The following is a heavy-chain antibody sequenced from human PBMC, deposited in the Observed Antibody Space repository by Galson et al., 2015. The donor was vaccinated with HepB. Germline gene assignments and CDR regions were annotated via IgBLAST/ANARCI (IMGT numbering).Heavy chain of an antibody. D-gene: IGHD5-18*01. V-gene: IGHV1-46*01. Sequence: SVKVSCKASGYTFTSYYMHWVRQAPGQGLEWMGIINPSGGSTSYAQKFQGRVTMTRDTSTSTVYMELSSLRSEDTAVYYCARGDTANAYYYYGMDVWGQGTTVTVSS. J-gene: IGHJ6*02. CDR2: INPSGGST. CDR3: ARGDTANAYYYYGMDV. CDR1: GYTFTSYY.